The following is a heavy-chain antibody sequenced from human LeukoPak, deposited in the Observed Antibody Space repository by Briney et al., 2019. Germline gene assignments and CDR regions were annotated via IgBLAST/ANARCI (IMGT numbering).Heavy chain of an antibody. CDR3: AKDLYHDYGDYGWFDP. Sequence: GGSLRLSCAASGFTFSSYAMSWVRQAPGKGLEWVSAISGSGGSTYYADSVKGRFTTSRDNSKNTLYLQMNSLRAEDTAVYYCAKDLYHDYGDYGWFDPWGQGTLVTVSS. CDR1: GFTFSSYA. V-gene: IGHV3-23*01. J-gene: IGHJ5*02. D-gene: IGHD4-17*01. CDR2: ISGSGGST.